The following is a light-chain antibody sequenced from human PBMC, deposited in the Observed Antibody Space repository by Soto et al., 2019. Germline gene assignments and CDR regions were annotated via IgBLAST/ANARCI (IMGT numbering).Light chain of an antibody. CDR1: QSVSSSY. Sequence: EIVLTQSPGTLSLSPGERATLSCRASQSVSSSYLAWYQQKPGQAPKLLIYDASSRATGIPDRFSGGGSGTDFTFTISSLQPEDNATYYCQQYDNRPFTFGPGTKVDI. CDR3: QQYDNRPFT. CDR2: DAS. J-gene: IGKJ3*01. V-gene: IGKV3-20*01.